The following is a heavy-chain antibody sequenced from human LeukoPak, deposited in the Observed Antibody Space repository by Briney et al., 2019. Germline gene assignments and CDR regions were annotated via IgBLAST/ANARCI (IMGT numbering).Heavy chain of an antibody. CDR2: IKQDGSEK. Sequence: GGSLRLSCAASGFTFSSYAMHWVRQAPGKGLEWVANIKQDGSEKYYVDSVKGRFTISRDNAKNSLYLQMNSLRAEDTAVYYCARVSGDYGDWGIDYWGQGTLVTVSS. V-gene: IGHV3-7*03. D-gene: IGHD4-17*01. CDR1: GFTFSSYA. J-gene: IGHJ4*02. CDR3: ARVSGDYGDWGIDY.